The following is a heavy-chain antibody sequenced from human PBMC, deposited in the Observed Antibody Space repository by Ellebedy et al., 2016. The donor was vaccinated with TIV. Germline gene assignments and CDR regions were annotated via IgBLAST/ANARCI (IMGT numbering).Heavy chain of an antibody. Sequence: GESLKISXAASGFSFSWHWMHWVRQAPGEGLVWLSRIDTGGSTIDYADSVKGRFTISRDNAKNTLYLQINSLRAEDTAVYYCVKGTSLWVTDAFDVWGRGTMVTVSS. D-gene: IGHD3-16*01. CDR1: GFSFSWHW. J-gene: IGHJ3*01. CDR3: VKGTSLWVTDAFDV. CDR2: IDTGGSTI. V-gene: IGHV3-74*01.